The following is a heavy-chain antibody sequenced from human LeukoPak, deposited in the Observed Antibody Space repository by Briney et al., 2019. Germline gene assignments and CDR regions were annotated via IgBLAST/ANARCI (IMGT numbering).Heavy chain of an antibody. Sequence: SVKVSCKASGGTFSSYAISWVRQAPGQGLEWMGGIIPIFGTANYAQKFQGRVAITADESTSTAYMELSSLRSEDTAAYYCAREGEQQLVPYFDYWGQGTLVTVSS. D-gene: IGHD6-13*01. CDR2: IIPIFGTA. J-gene: IGHJ4*02. CDR1: GGTFSSYA. V-gene: IGHV1-69*13. CDR3: AREGEQQLVPYFDY.